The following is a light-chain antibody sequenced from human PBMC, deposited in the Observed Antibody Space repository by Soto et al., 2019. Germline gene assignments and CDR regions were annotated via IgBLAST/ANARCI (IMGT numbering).Light chain of an antibody. J-gene: IGLJ7*01. V-gene: IGLV2-23*02. Sequence: QSALTQPASVSGSPGQSITISCTGTSSDVGSYKLVSWYQQHPGKAPKLMISEVSKRPSWISDRFSGSKSGSTASLTISGLQAEDEDDYYCCSYAGTSTHTVFGGGTQLTVL. CDR1: SSDVGSYKL. CDR2: EVS. CDR3: CSYAGTSTHTV.